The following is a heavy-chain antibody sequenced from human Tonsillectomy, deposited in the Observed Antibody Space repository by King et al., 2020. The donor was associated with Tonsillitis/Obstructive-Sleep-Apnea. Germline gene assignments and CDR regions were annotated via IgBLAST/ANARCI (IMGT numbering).Heavy chain of an antibody. CDR2: IRSKAYGGTT. J-gene: IGHJ4*02. D-gene: IGHD6-19*01. CDR3: SVAGLDY. V-gene: IGHV3-49*04. Sequence: VQLVESGGGLVQPGRSLRLSCTASGFTFGDYAMSWVRQAPGKGLEWVGFIRSKAYGGTTEYAASVKGRFTISRDDSTSIAYLQMNSLKTEDTAVYYCSVAGLDYWGQGTLVTVSS. CDR1: GFTFGDYA.